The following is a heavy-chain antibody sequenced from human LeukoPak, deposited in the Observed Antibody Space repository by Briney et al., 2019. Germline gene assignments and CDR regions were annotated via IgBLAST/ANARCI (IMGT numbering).Heavy chain of an antibody. Sequence: GGSLRLSCAASGFTLSSYWMSWVRQAPGKGLEWVANIKQDGSEKYYVDSVKGRFTISRDNAKNSLYLQMNSLRAEDTAVYYCAREGDAFDIWGQGTMVTVSS. CDR1: GFTLSSYW. V-gene: IGHV3-7*01. CDR2: IKQDGSEK. J-gene: IGHJ3*02. CDR3: AREGDAFDI.